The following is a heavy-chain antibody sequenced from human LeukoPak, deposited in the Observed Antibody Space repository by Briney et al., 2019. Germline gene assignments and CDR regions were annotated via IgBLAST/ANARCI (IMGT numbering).Heavy chain of an antibody. J-gene: IGHJ6*03. CDR1: GGSISSYY. V-gene: IGHV4-59*01. D-gene: IGHD1-14*01. Sequence: PSETLSLTCTVSGGSISSYYWSWIRPPPGKGLEWIGYIYYSGSTNYNPSLKSRVTISVDTSKNQFSLKLSSVTAADTAVYYCARRNPYYYYYYMDVWGKGTTVTVSS. CDR2: IYYSGST. CDR3: ARRNPYYYYYYMDV.